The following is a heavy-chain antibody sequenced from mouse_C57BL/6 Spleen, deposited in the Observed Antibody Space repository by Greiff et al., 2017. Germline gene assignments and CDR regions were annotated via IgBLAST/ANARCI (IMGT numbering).Heavy chain of an antibody. CDR2: IDPETGGT. J-gene: IGHJ1*03. Sequence: QVQLKQSGAELVRPGASVTLSCKASGYTFTDYEMHWVKQTPVHGLEWIGAIDPETGGTAYNQKFKGKAILTADKSSSTAYMELRSLTSEDSAVYYCTRDTTPGYFDVWGTGTTVTVSS. CDR3: TRDTTPGYFDV. D-gene: IGHD1-1*01. CDR1: GYTFTDYE. V-gene: IGHV1-15*01.